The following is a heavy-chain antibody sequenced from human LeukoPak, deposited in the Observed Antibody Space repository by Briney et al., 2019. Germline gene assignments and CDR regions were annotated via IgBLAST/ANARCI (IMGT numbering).Heavy chain of an antibody. V-gene: IGHV4-59*04. J-gene: IGHJ5*02. CDR3: ARQGSLSYCSGGSCWFDP. CDR2: IYYSGDT. Sequence: SETLSLTCTVSGGSISSYYWSWIRQPPGKGLEWIGSIYYSGDTYSNPSLKSRVTISVDTSKNQFSLKLYSVAAADTAVYHCARQGSLSYCSGGSCWFDPWGQGTLVTVSS. CDR1: GGSISSYY. D-gene: IGHD2-15*01.